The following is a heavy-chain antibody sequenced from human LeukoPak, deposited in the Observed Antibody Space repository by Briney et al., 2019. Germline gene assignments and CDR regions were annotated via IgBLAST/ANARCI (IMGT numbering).Heavy chain of an antibody. J-gene: IGHJ4*02. CDR1: GYTLTELS. CDR2: FDPEDGET. CDR3: ARGREYYDSSGYYYFDY. Sequence: GASVKVSCKVSGYTLTELSMHWVRQAPGKGLEWMGGFDPEDGETIYAQKFQGIVTMTEDTSTDTAYMELSSLRSGDTAVYYCARGREYYDSSGYYYFDYWGQGTLVTVSS. D-gene: IGHD3-22*01. V-gene: IGHV1-24*01.